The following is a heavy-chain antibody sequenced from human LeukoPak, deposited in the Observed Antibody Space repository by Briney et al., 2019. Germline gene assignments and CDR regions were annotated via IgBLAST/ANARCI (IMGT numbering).Heavy chain of an antibody. CDR3: ARVDGYDFFFDY. V-gene: IGHV3-66*01. D-gene: IGHD3-3*01. J-gene: IGHJ4*02. CDR2: IYRGGST. Sequence: PGGSLRLSCAASGFTFSTYAMSWVRQIPGKGLEWVSVIYRGGSTYYADSVKGRFTISRDNSKNTLYLQMNSLRAEDTAVYYCARVDGYDFFFDYWGQGTLVTVSS. CDR1: GFTFSTYA.